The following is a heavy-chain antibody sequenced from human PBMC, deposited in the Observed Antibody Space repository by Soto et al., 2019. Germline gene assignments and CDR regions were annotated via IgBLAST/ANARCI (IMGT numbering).Heavy chain of an antibody. V-gene: IGHV1-58*02. Sequence: ASVKVSCKASGFTFTSSAMQWVRQARGQRLEWIGWIVVGSGNTNYAQKFQERVTITRDMSTSTAHMELSSLRSEDTAVYYCAAGKIPHYYMDVWGKGTTVTVSS. CDR3: AAGKIPHYYMDV. CDR1: GFTFTSSA. J-gene: IGHJ6*03. CDR2: IVVGSGNT.